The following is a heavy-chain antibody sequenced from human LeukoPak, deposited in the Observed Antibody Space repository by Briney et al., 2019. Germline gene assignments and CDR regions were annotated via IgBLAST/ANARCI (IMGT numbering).Heavy chain of an antibody. Sequence: PETLSLTCXVYGGSFSGYYWSWIRQPPGKGLQWIGEINHSGSTNCNPSLKRRVTISVDTSKNQFSLKLSSVTAADTAVYYCARSSGDYDFWSGYLGYYFDYWGQGTLVTVSS. D-gene: IGHD3-3*01. CDR1: GGSFSGYY. J-gene: IGHJ4*02. CDR2: INHSGST. CDR3: ARSSGDYDFWSGYLGYYFDY. V-gene: IGHV4-34*01.